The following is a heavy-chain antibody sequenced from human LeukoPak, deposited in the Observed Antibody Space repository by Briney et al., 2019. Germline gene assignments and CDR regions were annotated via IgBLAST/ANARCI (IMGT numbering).Heavy chain of an antibody. V-gene: IGHV1-46*01. D-gene: IGHD2-2*01. CDR1: GYTFTSYY. J-gene: IGHJ5*02. CDR3: ARPGDQLLQGWFDP. Sequence: ASVKVSCKASGYTFTSYYMHWVRQAPGQGLEWMGIINPSGGSTNYAQKFQGRVTITADESTSTAYMELSSLRSEDTAVYYCARPGDQLLQGWFDPWGQGTLVTVSS. CDR2: INPSGGST.